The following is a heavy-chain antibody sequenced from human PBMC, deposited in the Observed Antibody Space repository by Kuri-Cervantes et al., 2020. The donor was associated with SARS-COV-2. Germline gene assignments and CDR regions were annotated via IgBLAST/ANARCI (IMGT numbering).Heavy chain of an antibody. CDR3: ARDPYNYDFWSAHYYYGMDV. Sequence: GESLKISCAASGFTFSSYAMSWVRQAPGKGLEWVSAISGSDASTYYADSVKGRFSISRDNAKNSLYLQMNSLRAEDTAVYYCARDPYNYDFWSAHYYYGMDVWGQGTTVTVSS. CDR1: GFTFSSYA. J-gene: IGHJ6*02. CDR2: ISGSDAST. V-gene: IGHV3-23*01. D-gene: IGHD3-3*01.